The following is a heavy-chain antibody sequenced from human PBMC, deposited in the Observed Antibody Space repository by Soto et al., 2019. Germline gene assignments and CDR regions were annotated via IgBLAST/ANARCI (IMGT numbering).Heavy chain of an antibody. V-gene: IGHV1-8*01. CDR2: MNPNSGNT. CDR1: GYTFTNYD. J-gene: IGHJ6*02. D-gene: IGHD3-3*01. CDR3: ARCPITISGVLKGGGMDV. Sequence: QVQLVQSGAEVKKPGASVKVSCKASGYTFTNYDINWVRQATGQGLEWMGWMNPNSGNTGYAQKFQGRVTMTRNTSISTAYMELSSLRSEDTAVYYCARCPITISGVLKGGGMDVWGQGTTVTVS.